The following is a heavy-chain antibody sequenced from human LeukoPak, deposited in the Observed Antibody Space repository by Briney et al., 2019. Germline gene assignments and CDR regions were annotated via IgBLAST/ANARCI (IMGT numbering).Heavy chain of an antibody. V-gene: IGHV3-23*01. J-gene: IGHJ4*02. CDR3: AKGRRTTSYTGIDY. D-gene: IGHD2-2*02. CDR2: ISDSGDST. CDR1: GFTFSSYA. Sequence: RGSLRLSCAASGFTFSSYAMSWVRQAPGKGLEWVSTISDSGDSTYYADSVKGRFTISRDNSKDTLYMQMNSLRADDTALYYCAKGRRTTSYTGIDYWGQGALVTVSS.